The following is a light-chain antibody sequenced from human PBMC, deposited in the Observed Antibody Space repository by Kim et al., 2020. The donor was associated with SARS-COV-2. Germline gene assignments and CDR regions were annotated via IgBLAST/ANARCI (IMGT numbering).Light chain of an antibody. CDR3: QKYYNAPWT. Sequence: DIQITQSPSSLSASVGDRVTITCRASQHISSDLAWYQQQTGKVPKLLIYAASTLQSGVPSRFSGSRSGTDFTLTISSLQPEDVATYYCQKYYNAPWTFGQGTKVDIK. CDR1: QHISSD. CDR2: AAS. J-gene: IGKJ1*01. V-gene: IGKV1-27*01.